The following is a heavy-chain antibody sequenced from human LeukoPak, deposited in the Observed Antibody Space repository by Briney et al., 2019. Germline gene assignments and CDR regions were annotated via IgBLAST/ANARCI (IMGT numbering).Heavy chain of an antibody. V-gene: IGHV4-59*08. J-gene: IGHJ3*02. D-gene: IGHD2-2*01. Sequence: PSETPSLTCTVFGRSISSYYWGCIRQPPGKGLEWIWYISYTGSTNYNPSLKSRVTISVDTSKNQFSLNLSSVTAADTAVYYCARNSDSTQPYDDAFDNGGQGTMVAVSS. CDR2: ISYTGST. CDR3: ARNSDSTQPYDDAFDN. CDR1: GRSISSYY.